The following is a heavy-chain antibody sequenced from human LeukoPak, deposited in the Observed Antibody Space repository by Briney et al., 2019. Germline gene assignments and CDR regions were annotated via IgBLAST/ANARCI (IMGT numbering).Heavy chain of an antibody. D-gene: IGHD5-12*01. CDR1: GYTFTGYY. CDR2: INPNSGGT. J-gene: IGHJ4*02. CDR3: ARDDLGGWLRPLDY. V-gene: IGHV1-2*02. Sequence: APVKVSCKASGYTFTGYYMHWVRQAPGQGLEWMGWINPNSGGTNYAQKFQGRVTMTRDTSISTAYMELSRLRSDDTAVYYCARDDLGGWLRPLDYWGQGTLVTVSS.